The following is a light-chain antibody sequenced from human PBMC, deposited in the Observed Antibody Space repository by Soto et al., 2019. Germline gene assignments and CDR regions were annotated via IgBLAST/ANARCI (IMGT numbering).Light chain of an antibody. J-gene: IGLJ1*01. Sequence: QAALTQPASVSWSPGQSITISCTGTIIDIGHYDYVSWYQQHPGKAPKLMIYHVTYRPSGVSNRYSGSKSGNSASLTTSGLQADDEADYYCCSLTTSHTYVFGSGTKV. CDR3: CSLTTSHTYV. CDR1: IIDIGHYDY. V-gene: IGLV2-14*03. CDR2: HVT.